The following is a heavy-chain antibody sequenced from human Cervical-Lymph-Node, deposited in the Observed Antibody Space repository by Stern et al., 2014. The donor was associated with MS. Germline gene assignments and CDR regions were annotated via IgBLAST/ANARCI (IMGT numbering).Heavy chain of an antibody. V-gene: IGHV1-18*01. CDR3: AKDRAVPASSSDV. J-gene: IGHJ4*02. CDR1: GYRFDSFG. Sequence: QVQLVQSGPEVKKPGASVKVSCKASGYRFDSFGVSWVRQAPGQGLEWIGWIRSSDGETFFGHQFQGRVTLTTETSTSTAYMEMRSLRSDDTAVYYCAKDRAVPASSSDVWGQGTLVTVSA. D-gene: IGHD6-19*01. CDR2: IRSSDGET.